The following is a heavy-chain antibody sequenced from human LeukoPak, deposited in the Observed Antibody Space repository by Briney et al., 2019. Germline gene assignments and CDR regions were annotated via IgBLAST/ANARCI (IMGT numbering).Heavy chain of an antibody. D-gene: IGHD3-22*01. Sequence: GGSLRLSCAASGFTFSSYAMSWVRQAPGKGLEWVSAISGSGGSTYYADSVKGRFTISRDNSKNTLYLQMNSLRAEDTALYYCAKRPGYYYDSSGYYQPTDYWGQGTLVTVSS. CDR1: GFTFSSYA. J-gene: IGHJ4*02. CDR3: AKRPGYYYDSSGYYQPTDY. V-gene: IGHV3-23*01. CDR2: ISGSGGST.